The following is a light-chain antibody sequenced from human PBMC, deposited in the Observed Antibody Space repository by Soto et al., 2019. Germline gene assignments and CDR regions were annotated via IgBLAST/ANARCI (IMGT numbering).Light chain of an antibody. J-gene: IGLJ2*01. CDR3: QSYDTSLSVVI. CDR1: SSNIGAGYD. V-gene: IGLV1-40*01. Sequence: QSVLTQPPSVSGAPGQKITMSCTGSSSNIGAGYDVHWYQQLPGAAPRLLIYADNNRPSGVPDRFSASNSGTSASLAITGLQGEDEAVYYCQSYDTSLSVVIFGAGTKLTVL. CDR2: ADN.